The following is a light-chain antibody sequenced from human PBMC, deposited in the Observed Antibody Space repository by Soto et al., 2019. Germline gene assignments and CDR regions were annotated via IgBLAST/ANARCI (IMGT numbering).Light chain of an antibody. CDR3: TSYTASRPVYV. CDR2: DIY. J-gene: IGLJ1*01. V-gene: IGLV2-14*03. Sequence: QSYLTQPASVSGSPGQSIAISCIGVRTDGDGHDYVSWYQQHPGQAPQLIIYDIYNRPSGVSDRFSGSKSGNTASLVISGLQAEDEADYFCTSYTASRPVYVFGAGTKLTVL. CDR1: RTDGDGHDY.